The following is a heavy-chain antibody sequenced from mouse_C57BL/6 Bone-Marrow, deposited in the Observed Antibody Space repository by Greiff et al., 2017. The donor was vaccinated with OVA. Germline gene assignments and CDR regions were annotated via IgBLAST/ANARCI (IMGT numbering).Heavy chain of an antibody. V-gene: IGHV5-17*01. CDR1: GFTFSDYG. CDR3: ANDYDAMDY. Sequence: EVKVEESGGGLVKPGGSLKLSCAASGFTFSDYGMHWVRQAPEKGLEWVAYISSGSSTIYYAETVKGRFTIARDNAKNTLFLQMTSLRSEDTAMYYCANDYDAMDYWGQGTSVTVSS. J-gene: IGHJ4*01. CDR2: ISSGSSTI.